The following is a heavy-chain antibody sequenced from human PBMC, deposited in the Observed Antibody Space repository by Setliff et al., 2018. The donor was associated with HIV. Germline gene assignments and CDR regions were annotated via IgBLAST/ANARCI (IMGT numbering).Heavy chain of an antibody. Sequence: GSLRLSCAASGFTFSSYSMNWVRQSPGKGLEWIGNIYHTGSSYYNPSLNDRATISLDTSKNQFSLKLNSVTAADTAVYYCARDALDLVISVYGFWGQGIPVTVSS. CDR1: GFTFSSYSM. J-gene: IGHJ4*02. CDR2: IYHTGSS. V-gene: IGHV4-4*02. D-gene: IGHD3-22*01. CDR3: ARDALDLVISVYGF.